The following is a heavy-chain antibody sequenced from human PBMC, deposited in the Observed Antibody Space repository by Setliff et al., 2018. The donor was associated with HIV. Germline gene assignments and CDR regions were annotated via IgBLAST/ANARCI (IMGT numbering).Heavy chain of an antibody. V-gene: IGHV3-23*01. D-gene: IGHD4-17*01. CDR2: ISGSGGST. CDR1: GFIFDDYA. Sequence: GSLRLSCATSGFIFDDYAMSWVRQAPGKGLEWVSAISGSGGSTYYADSVKGRFTISRDYAKNSLHLQMNSLRAEDTAVYYCVRDATTATRNYYYGLDVWGQGTTVTVSS. CDR3: VRDATTATRNYYYGLDV. J-gene: IGHJ6*02.